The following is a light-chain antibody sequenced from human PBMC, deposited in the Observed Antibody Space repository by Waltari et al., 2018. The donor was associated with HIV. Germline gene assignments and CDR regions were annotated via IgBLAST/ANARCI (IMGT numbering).Light chain of an antibody. J-gene: IGLJ2*01. Sequence: SYVLPQPPSVAVPPGQAARITCPGRAIPKNSAYRYHQKSGQPPVLVIYEDSKRPSGSPERFSCCSSGARATLTISGAQGEDEADNYCYSTDSSGKHGVVFGGGTKLTVL. CDR2: EDS. CDR3: YSTDSSGKHGVV. V-gene: IGLV3-10*01. CDR1: AIPKNS.